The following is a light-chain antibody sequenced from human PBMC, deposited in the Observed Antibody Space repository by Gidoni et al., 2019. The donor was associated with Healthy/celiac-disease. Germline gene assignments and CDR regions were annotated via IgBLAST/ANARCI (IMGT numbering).Light chain of an antibody. Sequence: QSALTQPASVSGSPGQSITISCTGTSSDVGSYNLVSWYQQHPGKAPKLMIYEGSKRPSRVSNRFSGSKSGNTASLTISGLQAEDEADYYCCSYAGSSTSRNVVFGGGTKLTVL. J-gene: IGLJ2*01. CDR3: CSYAGSSTSRNVV. CDR1: SSDVGSYNL. V-gene: IGLV2-23*01. CDR2: EGS.